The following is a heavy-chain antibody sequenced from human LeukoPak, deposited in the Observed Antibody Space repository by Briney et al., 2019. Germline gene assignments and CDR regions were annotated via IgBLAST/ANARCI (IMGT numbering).Heavy chain of an antibody. V-gene: IGHV3-21*01. CDR1: GFTFSSYS. J-gene: IGHJ4*02. CDR2: ISDSSSDI. CDR3: ARVDY. Sequence: GGSLRLSCAASGFTFSSYSMNWVRQAPGKGLEWVSSISDSSSDIYYADSVKGRFTISGDNAKNSLYLQMNSLRAEDTAVYYCARVDYWGQGTLVTVSS.